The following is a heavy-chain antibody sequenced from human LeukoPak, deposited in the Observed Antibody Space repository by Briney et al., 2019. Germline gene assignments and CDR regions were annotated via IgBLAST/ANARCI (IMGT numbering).Heavy chain of an antibody. CDR3: ARVGRPYSSSWYEAFDI. J-gene: IGHJ3*02. D-gene: IGHD6-13*01. CDR1: GGSISSSSYY. Sequence: SETLSLTCTVSGGSISSSSYYWGWIRQPPGKGLEWIGSIYYSGSTYYNPSLKSRVTISVDTSKNQFSLKLSSVTAADTAVYYCARVGRPYSSSWYEAFDIWGQGTMVTVSS. CDR2: IYYSGST. V-gene: IGHV4-39*07.